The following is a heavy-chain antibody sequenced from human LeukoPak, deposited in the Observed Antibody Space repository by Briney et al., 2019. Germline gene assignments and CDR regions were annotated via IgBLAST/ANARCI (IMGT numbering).Heavy chain of an antibody. CDR1: GGSFSGYY. V-gene: IGHV4-34*01. CDR2: INHSGST. J-gene: IGHJ6*02. Sequence: SETLSLTCAVYGGSFSGYYWSWIRQPPGKGLEWIGEINHSGSTNYNLSLKSRVTISVDTSKNQFSLKLSSVTAADTAVYYCARGKVTTYSHYYYGMDVWGQGTTVTVSS. CDR3: ARGKVTTYSHYYYGMDV. D-gene: IGHD4-17*01.